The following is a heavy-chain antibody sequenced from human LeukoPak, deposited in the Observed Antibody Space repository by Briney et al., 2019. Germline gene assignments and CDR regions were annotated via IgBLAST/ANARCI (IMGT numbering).Heavy chain of an antibody. CDR2: ISGSGGST. CDR3: AKGISSGSYYTFFDY. Sequence: GGSLRLSCAASGFTFSSYAMSWVRQAPGKGLEWVSAISGSGGSTYYADSVKGRFTISRDNSKNTLYLQMNSLRAEDTAVYCCAKGISSGSYYTFFDYWGQGTLVTVSS. D-gene: IGHD1-26*01. V-gene: IGHV3-23*01. J-gene: IGHJ4*02. CDR1: GFTFSSYA.